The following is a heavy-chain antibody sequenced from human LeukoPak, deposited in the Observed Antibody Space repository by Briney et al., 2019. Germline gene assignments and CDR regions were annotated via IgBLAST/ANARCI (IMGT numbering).Heavy chain of an antibody. J-gene: IGHJ6*03. D-gene: IGHD3-9*01. CDR1: VYTFTSYD. CDR2: MNPNSGNT. Sequence: SVTVSLKCSVYTFTSYDINWVRQATAQGLAGMGLMNPNSGNTGYAQKFQGRVTMTRNSSISTAYMELSSLRSEDTAVYYWARGQCQETFDWFPRWVYYYYMDVWGKGTTVTVSS. CDR3: ARGQCQETFDWFPRWVYYYYMDV. V-gene: IGHV1-8*01.